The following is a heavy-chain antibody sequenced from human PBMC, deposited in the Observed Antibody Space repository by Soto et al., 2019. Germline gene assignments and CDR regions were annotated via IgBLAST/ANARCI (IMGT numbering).Heavy chain of an antibody. CDR2: ISGSGGLK. CDR1: GFTFTNYA. CDR3: AREVGAPSGWLDP. V-gene: IGHV3-23*01. D-gene: IGHD1-26*01. Sequence: EVQLSESGGGLRQPGGSLRLSCAASGFTFTNYAMTWVRQTPGKGLEWVSGISGSGGLKYYADSVQGRFTISRDNSKNTVYLQMDNLRDEDMALYYCAREVGAPSGWLDPWGQGTQVTVSS. J-gene: IGHJ5*02.